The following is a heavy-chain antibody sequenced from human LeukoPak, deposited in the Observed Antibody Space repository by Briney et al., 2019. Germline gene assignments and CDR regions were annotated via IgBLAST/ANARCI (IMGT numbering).Heavy chain of an antibody. D-gene: IGHD1-1*01. CDR3: AREQNDGYYYYGMDV. J-gene: IGHJ6*02. CDR1: GGSFSGYY. Sequence: PSETLSLTCAVYGGSFSGYYWSWIRQPPGKGLEWIGYIYYSGSTNYNPSLKSRVTISVDTSKNQFSLKLSSVTAADTAVYYCAREQNDGYYYYGMDVWGQGTTVTVSS. CDR2: IYYSGST. V-gene: IGHV4-59*01.